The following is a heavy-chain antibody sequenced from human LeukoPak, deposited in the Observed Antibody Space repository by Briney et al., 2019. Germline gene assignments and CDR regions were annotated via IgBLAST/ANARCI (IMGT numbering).Heavy chain of an antibody. CDR1: GGSISSYY. Sequence: SETLSLTCTVSGGSISSYYWSWIRQPPGKGLEWIGYIYYSGSTNYNPSLKSRVTISVDTSKNQFSLKLSSVTAADTAVYYCARAVRRGRFDYWGQGTLVTVSS. V-gene: IGHV4-59*12. CDR2: IYYSGST. J-gene: IGHJ4*02. D-gene: IGHD4-17*01. CDR3: ARAVRRGRFDY.